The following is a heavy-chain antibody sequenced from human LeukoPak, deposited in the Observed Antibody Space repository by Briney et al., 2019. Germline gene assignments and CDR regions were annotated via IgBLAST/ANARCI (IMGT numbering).Heavy chain of an antibody. V-gene: IGHV4-4*07. D-gene: IGHD5-18*01. J-gene: IGHJ4*02. CDR2: IYTSGRT. Sequence: SETLSLTCTVSGGSISSYYWSWIRQPAGKGLEWIGRIYTSGRTNYNPSLKSRVTMSADTSKNQFSLKLSSVPAADTAVYYCARDGYSYGSFDYWGQGTLVTVSS. CDR3: ARDGYSYGSFDY. CDR1: GGSISSYY.